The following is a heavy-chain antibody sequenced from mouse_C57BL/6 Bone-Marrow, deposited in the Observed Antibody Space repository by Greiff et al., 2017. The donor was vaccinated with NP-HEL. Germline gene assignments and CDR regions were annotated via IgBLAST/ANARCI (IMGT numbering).Heavy chain of an antibody. V-gene: IGHV5-16*01. D-gene: IGHD2-1*01. CDR2: INYDGSST. J-gene: IGHJ1*03. CDR3: AKIFYYGNYVWYFDV. Sequence: EVNLVESEGGLVQPGSSMKLSCTASGFTFSDYYMAWVRQVPEKGLEWVANINYDGSSTYYPDSLKSRFIISRDNAKNILYLQMSSLKSEDTATYYCAKIFYYGNYVWYFDVWGTGTTVTVSS. CDR1: GFTFSDYY.